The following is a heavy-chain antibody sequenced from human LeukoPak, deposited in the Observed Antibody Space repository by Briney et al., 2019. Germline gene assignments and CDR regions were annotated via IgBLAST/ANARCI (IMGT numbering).Heavy chain of an antibody. CDR1: GLTFDVYC. CDR2: IDWKGGST. D-gene: IGHD6-19*01. J-gene: IGHJ6*02. Sequence: PGRSLRPSWAASGLTFDVYCMSWARQDAGKGREWLTGIDWKGGSTGYADSVKGRFTISRDNDKNSLYLQMNSLRAEDTGLYFCARDLALEQWLACMDVWGQGTRVSVSS. V-gene: IGHV3-20*04. CDR3: ARDLALEQWLACMDV.